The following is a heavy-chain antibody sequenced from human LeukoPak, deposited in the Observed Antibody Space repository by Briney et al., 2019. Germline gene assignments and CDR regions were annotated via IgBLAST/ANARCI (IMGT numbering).Heavy chain of an antibody. J-gene: IGHJ6*02. CDR1: GFTFSSYG. Sequence: GGSLRLSCAASGFTFSSYGMHWVRQAPGKGLEWVAVISYDGSNKYYADSVKGRFTISRDNSKNTLYLQMNSLRAEDTAVYYCARDQSSGWYPYYYYGMDVWGQGTTVTVSS. CDR2: ISYDGSNK. D-gene: IGHD6-19*01. CDR3: ARDQSSGWYPYYYYGMDV. V-gene: IGHV3-30*03.